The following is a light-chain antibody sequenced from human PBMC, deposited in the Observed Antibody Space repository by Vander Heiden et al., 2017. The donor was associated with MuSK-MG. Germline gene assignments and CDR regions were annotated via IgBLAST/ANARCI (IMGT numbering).Light chain of an antibody. J-gene: IGKJ5*01. V-gene: IGKV3-20*01. CDR1: QSVISTY. Sequence: EIVLTQSPGTLSLSPGERATLSCRASQSVISTYLAWYQQRPGQAPRLLIYGASSRATGIPDRFSGSGSGTDFTLTIGRLEPADFAVYYCLQDGSSPITFGQGTRLEIK. CDR3: LQDGSSPIT. CDR2: GAS.